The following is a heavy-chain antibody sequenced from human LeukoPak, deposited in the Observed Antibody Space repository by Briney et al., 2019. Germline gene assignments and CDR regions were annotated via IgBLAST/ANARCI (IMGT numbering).Heavy chain of an antibody. Sequence: GESLKTSCKGSGYSFTSYWIGWVRQMPGKGLEWMGIIYPGDSDTRYSPSFQGQVTISADKSISTAYLQWSSLKASDTAMYYCARLGKHYYYDSSGSPNWFDPGGQGTLVTVSS. CDR1: GYSFTSYW. D-gene: IGHD3-22*01. J-gene: IGHJ5*02. V-gene: IGHV5-51*01. CDR2: IYPGDSDT. CDR3: ARLGKHYYYDSSGSPNWFDP.